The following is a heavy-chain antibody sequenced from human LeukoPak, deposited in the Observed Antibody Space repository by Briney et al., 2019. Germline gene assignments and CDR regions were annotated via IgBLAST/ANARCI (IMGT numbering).Heavy chain of an antibody. V-gene: IGHV4-30-2*01. CDR1: GGSISSGGYS. CDR2: IYHSGGT. J-gene: IGHJ5*02. Sequence: SETLSLTCAVSGGSISSGGYSWSWIRQPPGKGLEWIGYIYHSGGTYYNPSLKSRVTISVDRSKNQFSLKLSSVTAADTAVYYCARDGSTGTADPAGFDPWGQGTLVTVSS. CDR3: ARDGSTGTADPAGFDP. D-gene: IGHD1-1*01.